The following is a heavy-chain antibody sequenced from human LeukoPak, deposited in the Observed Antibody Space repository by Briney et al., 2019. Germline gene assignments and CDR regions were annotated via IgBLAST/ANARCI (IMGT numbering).Heavy chain of an antibody. Sequence: GGSLRLSCAASGFTFSNYGMHWVRQAPGKGLEWVAFISNDGSDKYYSDSVKGRFTISSDDSKNTLYLQMNSLRAQDTAVYYCAKKLAAARTGSAFDIWGQGTMVTVSS. J-gene: IGHJ3*02. CDR1: GFTFSNYG. D-gene: IGHD6-13*01. CDR2: ISNDGSDK. V-gene: IGHV3-30*18. CDR3: AKKLAAARTGSAFDI.